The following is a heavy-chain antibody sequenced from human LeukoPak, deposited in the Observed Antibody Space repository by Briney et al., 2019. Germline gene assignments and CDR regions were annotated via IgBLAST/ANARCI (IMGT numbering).Heavy chain of an antibody. Sequence: GGSLRLSCAASGFTFSTYWMHWVRHAPGKGLVWVSRINSDGSTTFHADSVKGRFTISRDNAKNTLYLQMNSLRAEDTAVYYCARGRFSYGGDYWGQGTLVTVSS. CDR2: INSDGSTT. CDR3: ARGRFSYGGDY. D-gene: IGHD5-18*01. J-gene: IGHJ4*02. V-gene: IGHV3-74*01. CDR1: GFTFSTYW.